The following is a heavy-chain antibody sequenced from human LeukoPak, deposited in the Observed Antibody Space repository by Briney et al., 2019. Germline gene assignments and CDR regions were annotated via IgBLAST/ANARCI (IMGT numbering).Heavy chain of an antibody. CDR3: ARAGVYIYGYYYYMEV. CDR2: INHSGST. J-gene: IGHJ6*03. D-gene: IGHD5-18*01. Sequence: SETLSLTCTVYGGSFIGYSWSWIRQPPGKGLEWIGEINHSGSTNYNPSLKSRVTISVDTSKNQFSRNLSSVTAADTAVYYCARAGVYIYGYYYYMEVWDKGTTVTVSS. CDR1: GGSFIGYS. V-gene: IGHV4-34*01.